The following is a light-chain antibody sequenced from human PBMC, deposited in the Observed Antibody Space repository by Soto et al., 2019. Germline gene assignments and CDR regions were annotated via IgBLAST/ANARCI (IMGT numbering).Light chain of an antibody. CDR3: ASYAGGNQV. J-gene: IGLJ1*01. CDR2: EVT. Sequence: HSALTQPPSASGSPGQSVTISCTGTSSDVGGYNYVSWYQQHPGKAPKLMIYEVTKRPSGVPDRFSGSKSGNTASLTVSGLLAEDEADYYCASYAGGNQVFGTGTKLTVL. V-gene: IGLV2-8*01. CDR1: SSDVGGYNY.